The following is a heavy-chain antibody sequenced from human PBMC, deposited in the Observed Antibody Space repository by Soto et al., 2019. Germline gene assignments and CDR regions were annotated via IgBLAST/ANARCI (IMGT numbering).Heavy chain of an antibody. CDR2: ISSSGSTI. V-gene: IGHV3-11*01. J-gene: IGHJ3*02. D-gene: IGHD1-26*01. CDR3: ASVGATPHDAFDI. CDR1: GFTFSDYY. Sequence: QVQLVESGGGLVKPGGSLRLSCAASGFTFSDYYMSWIRQAPGKGLAWVSYISSSGSTIYYADSVKARFTISRDNAKNALYLQMNSLRAEDTAVYYCASVGATPHDAFDIWGQGTMVTVSS.